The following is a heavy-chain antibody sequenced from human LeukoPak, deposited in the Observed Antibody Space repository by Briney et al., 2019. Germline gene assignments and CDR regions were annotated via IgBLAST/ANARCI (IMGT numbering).Heavy chain of an antibody. V-gene: IGHV4-39*07. CDR2: IYYSGST. Sequence: KPSETLSLTCTVSGGSISSSSYYWGWIRQPPGKGLEWIGIIYYSGSTYYNPSLKSRVTISVDTSKNQFSLNLSSVTAADTAMYYCARLLGGVYYDPWGQGTLVTVSS. CDR3: ARLLGGVYYDP. CDR1: GGSISSSSYY. D-gene: IGHD3-10*01. J-gene: IGHJ5*02.